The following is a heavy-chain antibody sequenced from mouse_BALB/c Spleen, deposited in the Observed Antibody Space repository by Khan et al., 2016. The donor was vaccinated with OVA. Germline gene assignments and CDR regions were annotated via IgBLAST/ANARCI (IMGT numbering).Heavy chain of an antibody. Sequence: EVQLQESGPGLVKPSQSLSLTCTVTGYSITSDYAWNWIRPFPGNNLEWMGYISYSGNTNSNPSLKSRISITRDTSKNQFCLQLKFVTMEDTATYYCARIQGGDFDYWGQGTTLTVSS. D-gene: IGHD3-2*02. V-gene: IGHV3-2*02. J-gene: IGHJ2*01. CDR1: GYSITSDYA. CDR3: ARIQGGDFDY. CDR2: ISYSGNT.